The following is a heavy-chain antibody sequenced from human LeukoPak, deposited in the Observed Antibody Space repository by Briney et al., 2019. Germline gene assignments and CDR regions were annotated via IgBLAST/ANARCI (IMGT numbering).Heavy chain of an antibody. CDR3: AKQPHIVVVPAPFDY. Sequence: GGSLRLSCTASGFTFSSYAMSWVRQAPGKGLEWVSAISGSGGSTYYADSVEGRFTISRDNSKNTLYLQMNSLRAEDTAVYYCAKQPHIVVVPAPFDYWGQGTLVTVSS. CDR1: GFTFSSYA. D-gene: IGHD2-2*01. J-gene: IGHJ4*02. V-gene: IGHV3-23*01. CDR2: ISGSGGST.